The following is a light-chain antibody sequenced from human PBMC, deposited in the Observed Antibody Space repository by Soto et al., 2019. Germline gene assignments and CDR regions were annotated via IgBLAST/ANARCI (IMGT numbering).Light chain of an antibody. J-gene: IGLJ2*01. CDR2: DVT. V-gene: IGLV2-11*01. CDR3: CSYAGSYSFAVI. CDR1: SSDVGGYNY. Sequence: QSALTQPRSVSGSPGQSVTISCTGTSSDVGGYNYVSWYQQHPGKAPKLMIHDVTKRPSGVPDRFSGSKSGNRASLTISGLQAEDEADYYCCSYAGSYSFAVIFGGGTKLTVL.